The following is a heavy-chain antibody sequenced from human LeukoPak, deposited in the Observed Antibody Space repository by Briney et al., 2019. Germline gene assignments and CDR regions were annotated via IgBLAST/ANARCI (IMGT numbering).Heavy chain of an antibody. D-gene: IGHD3-16*01. CDR1: GFTFSSYA. V-gene: IGHV3-23*01. J-gene: IGHJ4*02. CDR3: ATERLGAGGYFDY. Sequence: GGSLRLSCAASGFTFSSYAMSWLRQAPGKGLEWVSAIIGSGGTTYYADSVKGRFAISRDNSKNTLHLQMNSLRAEDTAVYYCATERLGAGGYFDYWGQGTLVTVSS. CDR2: IIGSGGTT.